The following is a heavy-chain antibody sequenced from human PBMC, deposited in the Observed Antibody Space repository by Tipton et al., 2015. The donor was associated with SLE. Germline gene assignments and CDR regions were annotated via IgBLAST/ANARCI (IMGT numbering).Heavy chain of an antibody. CDR2: LYAGGST. V-gene: IGHV4-39*02. Sequence: TLSLTCTVSVGSIRSCKYYCDWIRQSPGQGLEWVGSLYAGGSTYFHPPLKSRASISADASKNHFSLKLNSVTAADTAVYFCARAIYGDPNRFDPWGQGTLVTVSS. CDR3: ARAIYGDPNRFDP. J-gene: IGHJ5*02. D-gene: IGHD4-17*01. CDR1: VGSIRSCKYY.